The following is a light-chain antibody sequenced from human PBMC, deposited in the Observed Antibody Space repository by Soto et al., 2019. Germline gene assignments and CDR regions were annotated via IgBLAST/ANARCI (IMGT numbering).Light chain of an antibody. CDR2: AIS. CDR3: QQHSNSPWT. Sequence: EIVLTQSPGTLSLSPGESAALSCRASQSVTSNYLVWYRQKPGQAPRLLIYAISSRAAGIPDRFSGSGSGTDFTLTSTRREPEDSAVYYCQQHSNSPWTFGQGTRVEI. J-gene: IGKJ1*01. CDR1: QSVTSNY. V-gene: IGKV3D-20*02.